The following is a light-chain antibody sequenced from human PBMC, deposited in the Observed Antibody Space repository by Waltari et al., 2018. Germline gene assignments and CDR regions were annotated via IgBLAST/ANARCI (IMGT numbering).Light chain of an antibody. CDR1: TSDVGGYNY. CDR3: SSFTSSSTWV. Sequence: ALTQPASVSESPGPSITISCTGTTSDVGGYNYASWYQQHPGKAPKLMIYDVTNRPSGVSNRFSGSKSGNTASLTISGLQAEDEADYYCSSFTSSSTWVFGGGTKLTVL. V-gene: IGLV2-14*03. J-gene: IGLJ3*02. CDR2: DVT.